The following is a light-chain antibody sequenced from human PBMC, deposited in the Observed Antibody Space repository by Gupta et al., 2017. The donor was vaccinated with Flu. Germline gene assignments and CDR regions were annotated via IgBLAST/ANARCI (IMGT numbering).Light chain of an antibody. CDR3: SSYGGSENGYV. Sequence: QSALTQPPSAAVSPGQSVTISCTGTSSDIGAYDYVSWYQQHPGKAPKVMIYEVSKRPSGVPDRFSGSKSGKTASLTVSGLQAEDEAEYYCSSYGGSENGYVFGTGTKVTVL. J-gene: IGLJ1*01. CDR1: SSDIGAYDY. CDR2: EVS. V-gene: IGLV2-8*01.